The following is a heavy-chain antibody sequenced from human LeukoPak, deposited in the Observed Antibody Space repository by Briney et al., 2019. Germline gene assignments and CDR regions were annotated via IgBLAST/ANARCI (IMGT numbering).Heavy chain of an antibody. J-gene: IGHJ4*02. Sequence: GGSLRLSCAASGFTIGSYYMHWVRQAPGKGLEWVSAISGSGGSTYYADSVKGRFTISRDNSKNTLYLQMNSLRAEDTAVYYCAKAQTAGVGHPYYWGQGTLVTVSS. V-gene: IGHV3-23*01. CDR3: AKAQTAGVGHPYY. CDR1: GFTIGSYY. CDR2: ISGSGGST. D-gene: IGHD3-3*01.